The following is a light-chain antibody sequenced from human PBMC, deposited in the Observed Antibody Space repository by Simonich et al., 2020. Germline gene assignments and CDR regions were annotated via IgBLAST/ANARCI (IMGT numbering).Light chain of an antibody. CDR1: QSLLHSNGYNY. CDR2: LGS. V-gene: IGKV2-28*01. J-gene: IGKJ5*01. CDR3: MQGTHWPST. Sequence: DIVMTQSPLSLPVTPGEPASISCRSSQSLLHSNGYNYLDWYRQKPGQSPQLLIYLGSNRASGVPDRFSGSGSGTDFTLKISRLEAEDVGVYYCMQGTHWPSTFGQGTQLEIK.